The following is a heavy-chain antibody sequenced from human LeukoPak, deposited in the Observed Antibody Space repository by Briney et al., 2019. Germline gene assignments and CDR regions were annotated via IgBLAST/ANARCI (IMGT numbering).Heavy chain of an antibody. D-gene: IGHD3/OR15-3a*01. CDR1: GFTFTNYA. J-gene: IGHJ4*02. V-gene: IGHV3-23*01. CDR3: AKAIWTDYLLSYFDY. CDR2: ISGSGGST. Sequence: GGSLRLSCAASGFTFTNYAMSWVRQAPGKGLEWVSAISGSGGSTSYADSVKGRFTISRDNSKNTLYLHIKSLRAEDTAVYYCAKAIWTDYLLSYFDYWGQGTLVTGSP.